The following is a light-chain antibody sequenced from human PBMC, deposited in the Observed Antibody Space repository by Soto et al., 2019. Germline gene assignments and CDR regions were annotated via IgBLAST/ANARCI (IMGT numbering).Light chain of an antibody. Sequence: DIVLTQSPGTLSLSPGERATLSCRASQSVSSNHLAWYQQKPGQAPRLLIYGASSRATGIPDRFTGSGSGTDFTLTISRLEPEDFAVYYCQQYGSSPWAFGQGTKVDIK. CDR3: QQYGSSPWA. CDR1: QSVSSNH. CDR2: GAS. V-gene: IGKV3-20*01. J-gene: IGKJ1*01.